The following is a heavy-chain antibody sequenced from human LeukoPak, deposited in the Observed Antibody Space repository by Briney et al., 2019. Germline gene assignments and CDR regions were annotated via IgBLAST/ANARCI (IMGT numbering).Heavy chain of an antibody. CDR1: GDSVSSNSVT. CDR3: ARRLAQYDCFDP. J-gene: IGHJ5*02. D-gene: IGHD3-9*01. CDR2: TYYRSTWYN. Sequence: SQTLSLTCALSGDSVSSNSVTWNWIRQSPSRGLEWLGRTYYRSTWYNDYAVSVRGRITVNPDTSKNQFSLHLNSVTPEDTAVYYCARRLAQYDCFDPWGQGILVTVSS. V-gene: IGHV6-1*01.